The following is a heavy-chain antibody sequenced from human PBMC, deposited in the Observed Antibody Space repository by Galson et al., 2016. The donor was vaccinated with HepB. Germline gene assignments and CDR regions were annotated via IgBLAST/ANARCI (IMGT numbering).Heavy chain of an antibody. CDR2: IWFDGSNT. CDR3: ARDRVVRYFDWHDLDY. V-gene: IGHV3-33*01. J-gene: IGHJ4*02. D-gene: IGHD3-9*01. CDR1: GFAFSDYG. Sequence: SLRLSCAASGFAFSDYGMHWVRQAPGKGLEWVALIWFDGSNTHYADSVKGRFTISRDNSIKTVYLQMNSLRAEDTAVYYCARDRVVRYFDWHDLDYWGQGTLVTVSS.